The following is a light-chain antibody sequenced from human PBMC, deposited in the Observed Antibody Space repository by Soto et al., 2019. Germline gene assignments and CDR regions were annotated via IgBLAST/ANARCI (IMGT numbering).Light chain of an antibody. Sequence: EIVLTQAPATLSLSPGERATLSCMGSQSIGTHLAWYQQKPGQAPRLLIHDASKRATGIPARFSGSGSGTDFTLTISSLEPEDFAVYYCQQRSNWPPTWTFGQGTKVDIK. V-gene: IGKV3-11*01. J-gene: IGKJ1*01. CDR1: QSIGTH. CDR2: DAS. CDR3: QQRSNWPPTWT.